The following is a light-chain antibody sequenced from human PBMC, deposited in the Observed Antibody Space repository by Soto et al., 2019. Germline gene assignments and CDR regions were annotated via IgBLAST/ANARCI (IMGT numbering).Light chain of an antibody. CDR2: GVS. Sequence: EIRMTQWPFTLSLWPGEIASLSCRAAQGVTTNFAWYQQKSGQSPRLLIYGVSNRATGVPARFSGSGSETDFTLTISGLRSEDSAVYFCQQYNNWPFSFGQGTRLEI. CDR3: QQYNNWPFS. CDR1: QGVTTN. V-gene: IGKV3-15*01. J-gene: IGKJ5*01.